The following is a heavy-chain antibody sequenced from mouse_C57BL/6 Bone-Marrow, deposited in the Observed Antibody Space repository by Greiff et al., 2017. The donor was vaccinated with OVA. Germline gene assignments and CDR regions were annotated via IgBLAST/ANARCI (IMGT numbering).Heavy chain of an antibody. D-gene: IGHD1-1*01. Sequence: VQRVESGAELMKPGASVKLSCKATGYTFTGYWIEWVKQRPGHGLEWIGEILPGSGSTNYNEKFKGKATFTADTSSNTAYMQLSSLTTEDSAIYYCARSRAITTVVAPDFDVWGTGTTVTVSS. J-gene: IGHJ1*03. CDR2: ILPGSGST. CDR3: ARSRAITTVVAPDFDV. CDR1: GYTFTGYW. V-gene: IGHV1-9*01.